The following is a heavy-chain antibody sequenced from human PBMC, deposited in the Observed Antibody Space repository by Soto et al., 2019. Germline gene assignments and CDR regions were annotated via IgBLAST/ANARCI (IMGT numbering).Heavy chain of an antibody. Sequence: SSETLSLTCSVSGGSISYEYYHWTWIRQSPGKGLEWIGYIHYSGSIMYNPSFKSRVTISVDTSKNQFSLQLSSVTAADTAVYFCAREDDGGDRDYYGLDVWGQGTTVTVSS. V-gene: IGHV4-30-4*08. CDR1: GGSISYEYYH. CDR2: IHYSGSI. CDR3: AREDDGGDRDYYGLDV. J-gene: IGHJ6*02. D-gene: IGHD2-21*02.